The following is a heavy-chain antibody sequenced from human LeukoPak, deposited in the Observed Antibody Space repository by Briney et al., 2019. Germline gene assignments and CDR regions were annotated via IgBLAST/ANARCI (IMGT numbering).Heavy chain of an antibody. V-gene: IGHV3-21*01. CDR2: ISSSSTYI. D-gene: IGHD6-13*01. CDR1: GFTFSTYN. CDR3: ARAGYSSSWYGHY. J-gene: IGHJ4*02. Sequence: GGSLRLSCAASGFTFSTYNMNWVRQAPGKGLGWVSSISSSSTYIYYADSVKGRVTISRDNTNNSLYLQMNSLRVEDTAVYYCARAGYSSSWYGHYWGQGTLVTVSS.